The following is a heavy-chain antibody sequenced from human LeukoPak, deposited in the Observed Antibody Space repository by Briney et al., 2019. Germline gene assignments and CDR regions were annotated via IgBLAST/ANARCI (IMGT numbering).Heavy chain of an antibody. D-gene: IGHD2-2*01. CDR2: ISAYNGNT. V-gene: IGHV1-18*01. CDR3: ARSPPLYQLRVFDP. CDR1: GYTFTSYG. J-gene: IGHJ5*02. Sequence: ASVKVSCKASGYTFTSYGISWVRQAPGQGLEWMGWISAYNGNTNYAQKLQGRVTITTDTSTSTAYMELRSLRSDDTAVYYCARSPPLYQLRVFDPWGQGTLVTVSS.